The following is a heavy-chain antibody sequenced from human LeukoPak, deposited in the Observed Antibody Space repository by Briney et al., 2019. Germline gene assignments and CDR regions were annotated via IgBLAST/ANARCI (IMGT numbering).Heavy chain of an antibody. CDR2: IYYSGST. CDR3: ARERGRSYGSVPYYYYYMDV. Sequence: SETLSLTCTVSGGSISSCYWSWIRQPPGKGLEWIGYIYYSGSTNYNPSLKSRVTISVDTSKNQFSLKLSSVTAADTAVYYCARERGRSYGSVPYYYYYMDVWGKGTTVTVSS. J-gene: IGHJ6*03. V-gene: IGHV4-59*01. CDR1: GGSISSCY. D-gene: IGHD5-18*01.